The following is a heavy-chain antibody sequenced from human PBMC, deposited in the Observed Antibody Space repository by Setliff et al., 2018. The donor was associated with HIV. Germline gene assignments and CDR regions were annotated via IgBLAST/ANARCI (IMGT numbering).Heavy chain of an antibody. Sequence: ASVKVSCKASGYTSTSYAMHWVRQAPGQRLEWMGWINPSGGSTSYAQKFQGRVTMARDTSTSTVYMELSSLRSEDTAVYYCAEGGYHYLDYWGQGTLVTV. CDR3: AEGGYHYLDY. CDR2: INPSGGST. D-gene: IGHD3-22*01. J-gene: IGHJ4*02. V-gene: IGHV1-46*01. CDR1: GYTSTSYA.